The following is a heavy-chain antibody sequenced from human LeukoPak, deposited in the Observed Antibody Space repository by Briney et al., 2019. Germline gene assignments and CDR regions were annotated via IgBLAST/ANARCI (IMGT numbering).Heavy chain of an antibody. Sequence: GGSLRLSCAASGFTLDDYGMSWVRQAPGKGLEWVSGLDWNGGSTGYADSVKGRFTISRDNAKNSLYLQMNSLRAEDTAFYYCARRRGTYYDYWGQGTLVTVSS. CDR2: LDWNGGST. V-gene: IGHV3-20*04. CDR1: GFTLDDYG. D-gene: IGHD1-26*01. CDR3: ARRRGTYYDY. J-gene: IGHJ4*02.